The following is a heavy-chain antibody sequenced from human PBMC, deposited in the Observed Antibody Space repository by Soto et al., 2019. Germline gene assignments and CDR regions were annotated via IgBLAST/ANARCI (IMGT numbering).Heavy chain of an antibody. V-gene: IGHV3-30-3*01. CDR2: ISYDGSNK. Sequence: PGGSLRLSCAASGFTFSSYAMHWVRQAPGKGLEWVAVISYDGSNKYYADSVKGRFTISRDNSKNTLYLQMNSLRAEDTAVYYCARGGASTGEAPSDYWGQGTLVTVSS. CDR1: GFTFSSYA. J-gene: IGHJ4*02. CDR3: ARGGASTGEAPSDY. D-gene: IGHD7-27*01.